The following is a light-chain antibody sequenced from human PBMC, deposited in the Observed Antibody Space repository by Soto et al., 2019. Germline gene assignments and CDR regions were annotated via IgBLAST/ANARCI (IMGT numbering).Light chain of an antibody. CDR3: QQSYRTPPA. J-gene: IGKJ3*01. CDR1: QSISNY. CDR2: AAS. Sequence: DIQMTQSPSSLSASVGDRVTITCRASQSISNYLNWYQQKPGKAPKLLIYAASSLQSGVPSRFSVSGPGTDFTLTISSLQPEDCATYYCQQSYRTPPAFGPGTKVDIK. V-gene: IGKV1-39*01.